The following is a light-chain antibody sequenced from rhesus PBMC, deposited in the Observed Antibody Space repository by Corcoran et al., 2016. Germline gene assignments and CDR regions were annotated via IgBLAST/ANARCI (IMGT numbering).Light chain of an antibody. CDR2: ASS. J-gene: IGKJ4*01. Sequence: DIQMTQSPSSLSASVGDTVTITGQASQGMSNNLAWYQQKPGKVPKLLIYASSTLQSGVPSRFSGSGAGTDFTLTISILQPEVFAASYCQHGYGITFGGGTKVELK. CDR3: QHGYGIT. CDR1: QGMSNN. V-gene: IGKV1-25*02.